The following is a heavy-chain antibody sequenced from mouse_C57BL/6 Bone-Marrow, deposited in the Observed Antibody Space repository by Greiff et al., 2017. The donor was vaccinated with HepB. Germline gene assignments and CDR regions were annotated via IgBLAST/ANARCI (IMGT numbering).Heavy chain of an antibody. CDR1: GYTFTSYW. D-gene: IGHD2-2*01. CDR2: IDPSDSYT. V-gene: IGHV1-59*01. Sequence: QVQLQQPGAELVRPGTSVKLSCKASGYTFTSYWMHWVKQRPGQGLEWIGVIDPSDSYTNYNQKFKGKATLTVDTSSSTAYMQLSSLTAEDSAVYYCARGGAMVSDYWGQGTTLTVSS. CDR3: ARGGAMVSDY. J-gene: IGHJ2*01.